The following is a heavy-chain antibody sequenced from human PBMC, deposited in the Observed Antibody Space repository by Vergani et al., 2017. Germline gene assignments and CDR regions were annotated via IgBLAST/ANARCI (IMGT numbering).Heavy chain of an antibody. CDR3: TRHWAVVAANNWFDP. CDR2: IYYSGTT. J-gene: IGHJ5*02. D-gene: IGHD2-15*01. Sequence: QVQLQESGPGLVKASQTLSLTCSVSGAYVGSDGYYWSWVRQRPGMGLDWIGYIYYSGTTYYNPSLESRLTISLDTSENHLSLKLTSVTAADTAVYYCTRHWAVVAANNWFDPWGQGTLVTVSS. CDR1: GAYVGSDGYY. V-gene: IGHV4-31*03.